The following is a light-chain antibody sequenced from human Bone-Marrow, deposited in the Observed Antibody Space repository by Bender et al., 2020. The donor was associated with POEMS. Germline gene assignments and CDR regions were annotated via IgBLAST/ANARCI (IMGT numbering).Light chain of an antibody. V-gene: IGLV2-23*03. Sequence: QSALTQPASVSGSPGQSITISCTGTSSDLESYDLVSWYQQHPGKAPKLMIYEGSQRPSAVSGRFSGSGSGNTASLTISGLQADDEADYYCLSYTHGSSFERIFGGGTKVTVL. CDR1: SSDLESYDL. CDR3: LSYTHGSSFERI. CDR2: EGS. J-gene: IGLJ2*01.